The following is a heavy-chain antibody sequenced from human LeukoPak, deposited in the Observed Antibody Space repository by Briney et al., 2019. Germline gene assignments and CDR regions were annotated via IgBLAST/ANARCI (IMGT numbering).Heavy chain of an antibody. D-gene: IGHD3-16*01. V-gene: IGHV1-69*05. CDR1: GGTFSSYA. CDR3: AREVTTFVGFDY. J-gene: IGHJ4*02. CDR2: IIPIFGTA. Sequence: SVKVSCKASGGTFSSYAISWVRQAPGQGLEWMGRIIPIFGTANYAQKFQGRVTITTDEATSTAYMELSSLRSEDTAVYYCAREVTTFVGFDYWGQGTLVTVSS.